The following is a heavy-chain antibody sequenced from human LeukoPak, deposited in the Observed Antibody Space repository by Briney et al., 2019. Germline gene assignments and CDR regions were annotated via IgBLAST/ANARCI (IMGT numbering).Heavy chain of an antibody. V-gene: IGHV4-59*12. CDR1: GGSISSYY. Sequence: SSETLSLTCTVSGGSISSYYWSWIRQPPGKGLEWIGYIYYSGSTNYNPSLKSRVTISVDTSKNQFSLKLRSVTAADTAVYYCAREGSIAVAGTEFGDYWGQGTLVTVSS. J-gene: IGHJ4*02. CDR2: IYYSGST. CDR3: AREGSIAVAGTEFGDY. D-gene: IGHD6-19*01.